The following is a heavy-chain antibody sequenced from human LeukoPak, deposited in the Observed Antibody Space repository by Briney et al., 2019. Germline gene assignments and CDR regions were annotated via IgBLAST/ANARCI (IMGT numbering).Heavy chain of an antibody. CDR2: MNQDGRQT. V-gene: IGHV3-7*01. CDR3: VRDQGDRTGSL. CDR1: GFNLGDFW. J-gene: IGHJ4*02. Sequence: GGSLRLSCLASGFNLGDFWVNWLRQAPGKGLEWVANMNQDGRQTNYLDSVKGRFTISRDNARNSVYLQMDSLRDEDTSLYYCVRDQGDRTGSLWGQGTLVTVST. D-gene: IGHD2-15*01.